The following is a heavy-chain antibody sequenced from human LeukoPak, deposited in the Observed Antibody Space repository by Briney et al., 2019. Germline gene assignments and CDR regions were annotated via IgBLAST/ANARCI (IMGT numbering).Heavy chain of an antibody. J-gene: IGHJ4*02. Sequence: GGSLRLSCAASGFTFSSYEMNWVRQAPGKGLEWVSYISSSGSTIYYADSVKGRFTISRDNAKNSLYLQMNSLRAEDTAVYYCASEGRLGELSPPFDYWGQGTLVTVSS. D-gene: IGHD3-16*02. V-gene: IGHV3-48*03. CDR2: ISSSGSTI. CDR1: GFTFSSYE. CDR3: ASEGRLGELSPPFDY.